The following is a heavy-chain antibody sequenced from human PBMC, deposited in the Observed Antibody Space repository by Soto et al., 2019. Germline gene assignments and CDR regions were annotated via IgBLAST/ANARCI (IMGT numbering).Heavy chain of an antibody. D-gene: IGHD5-18*01. CDR1: GYTFTGYY. V-gene: IGHV1-2*04. CDR3: AKDSTDTLPTFFNS. J-gene: IGHJ4*02. Sequence: RASVKVSCKTSGYTFTGYYIHWVRQAPGQGLEWMGWINPYSDDTYYAQKFRGWVTMTRDTSVSTAYMELTRLKSDDTAIYYCAKDSTDTLPTFFNSWGQGTLVTVS. CDR2: INPYSDDT.